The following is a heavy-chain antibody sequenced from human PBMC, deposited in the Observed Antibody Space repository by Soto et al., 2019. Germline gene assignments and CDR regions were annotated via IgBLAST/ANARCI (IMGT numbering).Heavy chain of an antibody. CDR1: GYSINSGYY. Sequence: TLSLTCAVSGYSINSGYYWGWLRQPPGKGLEWIGIIYHGGSTYYNPSLNSRVTLSIDMTNNHVSLILNSVTAADTAVYYCARVGPWVPYYYDSSPYTFENWFDPWGQGTLVTVSS. CDR2: IYHGGST. CDR3: ARVGPWVPYYYDSSPYTFENWFDP. V-gene: IGHV4-38-2*01. D-gene: IGHD3-22*01. J-gene: IGHJ5*02.